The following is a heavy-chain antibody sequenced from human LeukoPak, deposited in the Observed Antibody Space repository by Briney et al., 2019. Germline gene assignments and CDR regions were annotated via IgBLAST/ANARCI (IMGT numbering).Heavy chain of an antibody. CDR2: MNPNSGNS. CDR1: GYTFANYD. D-gene: IGHD6-13*01. Sequence: ASVKVSCKTSGYTFANYDIIWVRQAPGQGLEWMGWMNPNSGNSIQTQNFQGRVAMTRNTSTSTAHLEISSLRSDDTAVYNCARDDGLGIAAADIWGQGTMVTVSS. CDR3: ARDDGLGIAAADI. J-gene: IGHJ3*02. V-gene: IGHV1-8*01.